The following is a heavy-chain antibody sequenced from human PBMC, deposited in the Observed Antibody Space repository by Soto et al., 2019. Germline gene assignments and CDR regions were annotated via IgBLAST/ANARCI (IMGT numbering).Heavy chain of an antibody. CDR1: GGTFSSYA. CDR3: ARDEGSYDYVWGSSYYYYGMDV. V-gene: IGHV1-69*06. D-gene: IGHD3-16*01. CDR2: IIPIFGTA. Sequence: ASVKVSCKASGGTFSSYAISWVRQAPGQGLEWMGGIIPIFGTANYAQKFQGRVTITADKSTSTAYMELSSLRSEDTAVYYCARDEGSYDYVWGSSYYYYGMDVWGQGTTVTVSS. J-gene: IGHJ6*02.